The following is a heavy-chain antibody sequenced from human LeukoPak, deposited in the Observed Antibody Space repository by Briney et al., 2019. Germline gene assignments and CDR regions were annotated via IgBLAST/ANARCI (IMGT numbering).Heavy chain of an antibody. CDR3: ARDLREHGVFDI. J-gene: IGHJ3*02. CDR1: GFTFSSYA. CDR2: IYSDGST. V-gene: IGHV3-53*01. D-gene: IGHD1-26*01. Sequence: GGSLRLSCAASGFTFSSYAMSWVRQAPGKGLEWVSEIYSDGSTYYAASVKGRFSISRDNSKNTVYLQMSSLRGDDTAVYYCARDLREHGVFDIWGQGTMVTVSS.